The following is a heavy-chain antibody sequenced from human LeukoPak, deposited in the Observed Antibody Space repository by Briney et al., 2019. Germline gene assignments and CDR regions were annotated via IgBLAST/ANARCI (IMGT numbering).Heavy chain of an antibody. J-gene: IGHJ6*03. D-gene: IGHD4-17*01. Sequence: PGGSLRLSCAASGFTFSSYTMNWVRQAPGKGLEWVSSISSSSTYIYYADSVKGRFTISRDHAKNSLYLQMNSLRAEDTAVYYCARTTVTSYFYYYMDVWGKGTTVTVSS. V-gene: IGHV3-21*01. CDR1: GFTFSSYT. CDR3: ARTTVTSYFYYYMDV. CDR2: ISSSSTYI.